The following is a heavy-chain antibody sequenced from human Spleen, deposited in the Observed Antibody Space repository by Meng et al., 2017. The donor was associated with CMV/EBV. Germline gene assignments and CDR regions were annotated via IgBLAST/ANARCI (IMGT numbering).Heavy chain of an antibody. Sequence: QLQESGPGLVKPSQTLSLTCTVSGGSISSGSYYWSWIRQPDGKGLEWIGRIYTSGSTNYNPSLKSRVTISVDTSKNQFSLKLSSVTAADTAVYYCARSWAVVVKLDYWGQGTLVTVSS. J-gene: IGHJ4*02. CDR3: ARSWAVVVKLDY. CDR2: IYTSGST. CDR1: GGSISSGSYY. D-gene: IGHD3-22*01. V-gene: IGHV4-61*02.